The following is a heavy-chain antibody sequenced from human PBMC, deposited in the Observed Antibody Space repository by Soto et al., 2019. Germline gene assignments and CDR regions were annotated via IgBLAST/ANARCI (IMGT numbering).Heavy chain of an antibody. CDR3: VKDSIGYSLGHDAFDV. J-gene: IGHJ3*01. D-gene: IGHD3-22*01. V-gene: IGHV1-18*01. Sequence: QVQLVQSGAEVKKPGASVKVSCKASGYTFTNYGLTWVRQAPGQGLEWMGWVSTFNDNRNYAQNLQGRVTLTTDTSRTAAYVERRGLRSHDTAVYYCVKDSIGYSLGHDAFDVWCQGTMVSVSS. CDR1: GYTFTNYG. CDR2: VSTFNDNR.